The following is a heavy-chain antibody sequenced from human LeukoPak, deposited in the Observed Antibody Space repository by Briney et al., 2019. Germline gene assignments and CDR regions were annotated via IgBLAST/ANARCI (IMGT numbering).Heavy chain of an antibody. CDR3: ARVGHNWNHDY. J-gene: IGHJ4*02. CDR1: GFTFSTYS. D-gene: IGHD1-20*01. V-gene: IGHV3-21*01. CDR2: ISSSSSYI. Sequence: PGGSLRLSCVASGFTFSTYSMNWVRQAPGKGLEWVSSISSSSSYIYYADSVKGRFTISRDNAKNSLYLQMNGLRAEDTAVYYCARVGHNWNHDYWGQGTLVTVSS.